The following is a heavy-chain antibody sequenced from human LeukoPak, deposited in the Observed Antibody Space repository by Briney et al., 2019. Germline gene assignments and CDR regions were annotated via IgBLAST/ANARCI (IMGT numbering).Heavy chain of an antibody. V-gene: IGHV1-8*01. CDR1: GYTFTSYD. CDR2: MNPNSGNT. D-gene: IGHD2-8*02. Sequence: GASVKVSCKASGYTFTSYDINWVRQATGQGLEWMGWMNPNSGNTGYAQKFQGRVTMTRNTSISTAYMELSSLRSEDTAVYYCARAVVRVGYYYYGMDVWGQGTTVTVSS. CDR3: ARAVVRVGYYYYGMDV. J-gene: IGHJ6*02.